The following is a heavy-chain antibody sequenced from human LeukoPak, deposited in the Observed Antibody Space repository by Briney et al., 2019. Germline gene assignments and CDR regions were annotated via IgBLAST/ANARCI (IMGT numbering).Heavy chain of an antibody. J-gene: IGHJ4*02. CDR2: ISGSGGST. D-gene: IGHD6-13*01. CDR3: AKLWPAAVYFDY. Sequence: GGSLRLSCAASGFTFSTYGMSWVRQAPGKGLEWVSAISGSGGSTYYADSVKGRFTISRDNSKNTLYLQMNSLRAEDTAVYYCAKLWPAAVYFDYWGQGTLVTVSS. CDR1: GFTFSTYG. V-gene: IGHV3-23*01.